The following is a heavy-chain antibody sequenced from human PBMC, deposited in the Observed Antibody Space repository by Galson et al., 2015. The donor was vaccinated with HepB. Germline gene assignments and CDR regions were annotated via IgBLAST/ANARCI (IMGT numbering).Heavy chain of an antibody. Sequence: SCKASGYTFSDYAIHWVRQAPGQGLEWLGWINAGNGNTKLAQKFEGRLSITRDTSASTAYMDLSSLRSGDTAVYSCVRGHTVTFGGVFVVPVYFDCWGLGTLVTVSS. CDR3: VRGHTVTFGGVFVVPVYFDC. J-gene: IGHJ4*02. D-gene: IGHD3-16*02. V-gene: IGHV1-3*01. CDR2: INAGNGNT. CDR1: GYTFSDYA.